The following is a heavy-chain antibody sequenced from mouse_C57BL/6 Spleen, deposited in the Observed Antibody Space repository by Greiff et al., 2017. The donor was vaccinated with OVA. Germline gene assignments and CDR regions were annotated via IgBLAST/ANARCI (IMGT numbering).Heavy chain of an antibody. Sequence: EVKLQQSGPELVKPGASVKISCKASGYTFTDYYMNWVKQSHGKSLEWIGDINPNNGGTSYNQKFKGKATLTVDKSSSTAYMELRSLTSEDSAVYYCARNIPHYYGSSYYYAMDYWGQGTSVTVSS. V-gene: IGHV1-26*01. D-gene: IGHD1-1*01. CDR1: GYTFTDYY. J-gene: IGHJ4*01. CDR2: INPNNGGT. CDR3: ARNIPHYYGSSYYYAMDY.